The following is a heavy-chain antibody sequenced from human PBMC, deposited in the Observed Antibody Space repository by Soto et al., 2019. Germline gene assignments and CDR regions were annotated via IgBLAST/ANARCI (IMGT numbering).Heavy chain of an antibody. J-gene: IGHJ5*02. D-gene: IGHD1-1*01. CDR3: VRDGTKTLRDWFDP. Sequence: SETLSLTRTVSGASISGFYWSWIRKSAGKGLEWIGRIYATGTTDYNPSLKSRVMMSVDTSKKQFSLKLRSVTAADTAVYYCVRDGTKTLRDWFDPWGQGISVTVSS. V-gene: IGHV4-4*07. CDR1: GASISGFY. CDR2: IYATGTT.